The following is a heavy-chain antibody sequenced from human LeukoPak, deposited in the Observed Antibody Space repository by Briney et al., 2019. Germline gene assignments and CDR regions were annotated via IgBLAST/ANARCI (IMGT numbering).Heavy chain of an antibody. V-gene: IGHV4-34*01. CDR1: GGSFSGYY. J-gene: IGHJ6*03. D-gene: IGHD6-6*01. CDR2: INHSGST. CDR3: ARMWAARPGFYYYSYYMDV. Sequence: SETLSLTCAVYGGSFSGYYWSWIRQPPGKGLEWIGEINHSGSTNYYPSLKSRVTISVDTSKNQFSLKLSSVTAADTAVYYCARMWAARPGFYYYSYYMDVWAKGPRSPSP.